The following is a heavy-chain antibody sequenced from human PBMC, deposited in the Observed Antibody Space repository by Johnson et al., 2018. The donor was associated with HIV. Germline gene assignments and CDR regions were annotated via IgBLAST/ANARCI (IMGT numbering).Heavy chain of an antibody. CDR3: TKVVGYCSGGVDL. J-gene: IGHJ3*01. Sequence: HPVESGAGLVQPGLSLNLPPPSSDFTFCGSPLHWVRHAPGQGLACIGHIRSKGNGYATSYGASVKRRFTISRDDLQNTAYLQMNSLKTEDTATNYCTKVVGYCSGGVDLWGQGTTVTVSS. CDR2: IRSKGNGYAT. V-gene: IGHV3-73*01. CDR1: DFTFCGSP. D-gene: IGHD2-15*01.